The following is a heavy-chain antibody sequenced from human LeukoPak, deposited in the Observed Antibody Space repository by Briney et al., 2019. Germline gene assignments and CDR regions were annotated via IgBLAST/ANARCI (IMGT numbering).Heavy chain of an antibody. J-gene: IGHJ4*02. Sequence: SETLSLTCTVSGGSISSSSYYWGWTRQPPGKGLEWIGSISYSGSTYYNPSLKSRVTISEDTSKNQFSLRLSSVTAADTAAYYCAGTGGDYYFDYWGQGTLVTVSS. CDR2: ISYSGST. CDR1: GGSISSSSYY. CDR3: AGTGGDYYFDY. V-gene: IGHV4-39*01. D-gene: IGHD3-16*01.